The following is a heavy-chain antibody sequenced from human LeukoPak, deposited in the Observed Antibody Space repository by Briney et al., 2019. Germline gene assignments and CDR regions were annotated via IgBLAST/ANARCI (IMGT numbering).Heavy chain of an antibody. V-gene: IGHV3-48*03. D-gene: IGHD4-11*01. CDR2: ISSTGSTI. Sequence: GGSLRLSSAASGFTFTTSEMNCVRQAPGKGLEWVSYISSTGSTIYYADSVQGRFTISRDNTKKSLYLQMTGLRVEDTAIYYCARVSTIMTTYWFDPWGQGALVSVSS. CDR1: GFTFTTSE. J-gene: IGHJ5*02. CDR3: ARVSTIMTTYWFDP.